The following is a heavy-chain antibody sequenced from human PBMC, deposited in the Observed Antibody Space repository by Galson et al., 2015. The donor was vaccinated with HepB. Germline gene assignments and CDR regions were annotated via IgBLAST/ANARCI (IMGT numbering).Heavy chain of an antibody. CDR3: ARDAASNPGPRYFFDQ. CDR2: INSGGEIV. Sequence: SLRLSCAASGFTFSTYSMNWGRQAPGKGLEWIAHINSGGEIVYYDSVRGRVTISRDNAKNSVYLQMHSLRDDDTAVYYCARDAASNPGPRYFFDQWGQGTLVTVSS. D-gene: IGHD3-10*01. V-gene: IGHV3-48*02. J-gene: IGHJ4*02. CDR1: GFTFSTYS.